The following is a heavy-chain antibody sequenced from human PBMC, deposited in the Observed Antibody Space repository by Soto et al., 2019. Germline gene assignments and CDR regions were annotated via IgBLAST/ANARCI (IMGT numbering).Heavy chain of an antibody. D-gene: IGHD2-15*01. J-gene: IGHJ5*02. CDR1: GGTFSSYA. CDR3: ARASDCSGGSCFHRGDWFDP. CDR2: IIPIFGTA. V-gene: IGHV1-69*12. Sequence: QVQLVQSGAEVKKPGSSVKVSCKASGGTFSSYAISWVRQAPGQGLEWMGGIIPIFGTANYAQKFQGRVTITADESTSTAYMELSSVRSEDTAVYYCARASDCSGGSCFHRGDWFDPWGQGTLVTVSS.